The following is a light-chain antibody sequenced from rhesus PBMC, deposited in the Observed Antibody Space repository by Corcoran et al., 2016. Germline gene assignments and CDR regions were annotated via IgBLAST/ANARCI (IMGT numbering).Light chain of an antibody. CDR1: ENVNNY. V-gene: IGKV1-74*01. CDR2: AAS. J-gene: IGKJ4*01. CDR3: QQSYGTPLT. Sequence: DIQMTQSPSSLSASVGDRVTITCRASENVNNYLHWYQQKPGKAPKLLIYAASTLQSGVPSRLSGSGSGTDYTFTIISLQPEDVATYYCQQSYGTPLTFGGGTKVEIK.